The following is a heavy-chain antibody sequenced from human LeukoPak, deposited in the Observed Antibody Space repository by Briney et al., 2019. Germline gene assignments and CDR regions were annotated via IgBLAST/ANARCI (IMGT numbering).Heavy chain of an antibody. D-gene: IGHD3-9*01. CDR3: AREGLTGFYMTDS. CDR1: GFTFDSYG. J-gene: IGHJ4*02. V-gene: IGHV3-33*01. Sequence: GRSLRLSCAASGFTFDSYGMHSVRQAPGKGLEWVAVIWHDGRNKYYADSVKGRFTISRDSSKNTLYLQMNSLRADDTAVYYCAREGLTGFYMTDSWGQGTLVTVSS. CDR2: IWHDGRNK.